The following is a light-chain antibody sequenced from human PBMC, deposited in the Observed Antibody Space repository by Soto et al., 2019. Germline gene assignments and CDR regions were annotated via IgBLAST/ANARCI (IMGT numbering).Light chain of an antibody. CDR2: EST. V-gene: IGLV2-23*01. CDR1: KRDVGTYND. J-gene: IGLJ1*01. Sequence: QSVPTHTASVSGSPGQASTISCTGTKRDVGTYNDVSWYQQYPEQAPKLLIYESTKRPSGVSHRFSASKSGNTAPLTISALQAKDETDYYCCSYAGDNIPYIFGSGTKAT. CDR3: CSYAGDNIPYI.